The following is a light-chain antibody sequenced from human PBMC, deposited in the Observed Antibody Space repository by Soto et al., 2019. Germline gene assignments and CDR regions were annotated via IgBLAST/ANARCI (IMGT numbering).Light chain of an antibody. V-gene: IGKV3-20*01. CDR1: QSVSNNY. Sequence: EIVVTISVGTLSLSPGERATLSCRASQSVSNNYLAWYQQKPGQAPRLLIYGASNRATGIPDRFSGSGSGTDFTLTISRLEPEDFAVYYCQQYGSSGTFGQGTKVDIK. CDR3: QQYGSSGT. J-gene: IGKJ1*01. CDR2: GAS.